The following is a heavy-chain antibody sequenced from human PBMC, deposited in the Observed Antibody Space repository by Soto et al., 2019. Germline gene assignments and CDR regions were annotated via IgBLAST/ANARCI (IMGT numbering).Heavy chain of an antibody. D-gene: IGHD3-3*01. V-gene: IGHV3-33*01. CDR3: ASSEYYDFWSGSYYYYGMDV. Sequence: VGSLRLSCAASGFTFSSYGMHWVRQAPGKGLEWVAVIWYDGSNKYYADSVKGRFTISRDNSKNTLYLQMNSLRAEDTAVYYCASSEYYDFWSGSYYYYGMDVWGQGTTVTVSS. CDR2: IWYDGSNK. CDR1: GFTFSSYG. J-gene: IGHJ6*02.